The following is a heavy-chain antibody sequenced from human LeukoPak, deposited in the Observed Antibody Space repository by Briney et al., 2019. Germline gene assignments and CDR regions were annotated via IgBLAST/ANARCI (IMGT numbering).Heavy chain of an antibody. D-gene: IGHD2-8*01. V-gene: IGHV4-30-4*01. CDR3: ARDREAYSTRLPRDEFDY. J-gene: IGHJ4*02. CDR1: GGSISNGDSY. CDR2: IYYRGST. Sequence: TSETLSLTCTVSGGSISNGDSYWSWVRQPPGRGLEWIGYIYYRGSTYYAPSLQSRLTMSIDTSKNQFSLKLNSVTAADTAVYYCARDREAYSTRLPRDEFDYWGQGTLVTVSS.